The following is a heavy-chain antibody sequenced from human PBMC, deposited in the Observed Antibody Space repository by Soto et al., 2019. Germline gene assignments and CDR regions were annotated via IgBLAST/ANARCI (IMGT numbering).Heavy chain of an antibody. CDR1: GGSISSYY. CDR2: IYYSGST. Sequence: SETLSLTCTVSGGSISSYYWSWIRQPPGKGLEWIGYIYYSGSTNYNPSLKSRVTISVDTSKNQFSLKLSSVTAADTAVYYCAREGFDPWGQGTLVTVSS. CDR3: AREGFDP. J-gene: IGHJ5*02. V-gene: IGHV4-59*01.